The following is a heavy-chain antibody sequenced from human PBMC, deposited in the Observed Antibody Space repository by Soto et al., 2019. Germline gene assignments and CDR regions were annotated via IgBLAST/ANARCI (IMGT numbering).Heavy chain of an antibody. V-gene: IGHV3-15*01. D-gene: IGHD3-22*01. J-gene: IGHJ3*02. CDR3: ARDDGSFGAITMIVVVNAFDI. Sequence: GGSLRLSCAASGFTFSNAWMSWVRQAPGKGLEWVGRIKSKTDGGTTDYAAPVKGRFTISRDNAKNSLYLQMNSLRAEDTAVYYCARDDGSFGAITMIVVVNAFDIWGQGTMVTVSS. CDR1: GFTFSNAW. CDR2: IKSKTDGGTT.